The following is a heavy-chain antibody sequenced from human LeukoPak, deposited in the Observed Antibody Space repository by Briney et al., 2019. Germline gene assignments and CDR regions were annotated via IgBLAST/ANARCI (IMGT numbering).Heavy chain of an antibody. CDR2: ISSTSDYI. Sequence: GGSLRLSCAASGFTFTDYSINWVRQTPRRGLEWVSCISSTSDYIYYADSVKGRFTISRDNAKNSLYLQMNSLRAEDTAVYYCARERFHGSGAPKFDYWGQGTLVTVSS. J-gene: IGHJ4*02. D-gene: IGHD3-10*01. V-gene: IGHV3-21*01. CDR3: ARERFHGSGAPKFDY. CDR1: GFTFTDYS.